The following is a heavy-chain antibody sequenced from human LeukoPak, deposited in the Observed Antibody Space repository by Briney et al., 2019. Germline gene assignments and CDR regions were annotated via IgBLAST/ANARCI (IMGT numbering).Heavy chain of an antibody. Sequence: GESLNISCEASGCSFTSYWIGWVRQMPGKGLEWVALIYPVDSDTRYNPSFQGQVTISADKSINTVYLQWNSLKASDSAMYYCARHRGTIFGMVMYNWFDPWGQGTLVTVSS. D-gene: IGHD3-3*01. CDR2: IYPVDSDT. CDR1: GCSFTSYW. V-gene: IGHV5-51*01. J-gene: IGHJ5*02. CDR3: ARHRGTIFGMVMYNWFDP.